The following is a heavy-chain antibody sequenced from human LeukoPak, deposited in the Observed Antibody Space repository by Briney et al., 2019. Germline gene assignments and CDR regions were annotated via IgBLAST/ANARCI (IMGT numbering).Heavy chain of an antibody. CDR1: GGSFSGYY. J-gene: IGHJ4*02. V-gene: IGHV4-34*01. CDR3: AREAAFGGVHGDFDY. CDR2: INHSGST. Sequence: SETLSLTCAVYGGSFSGYYWSWIRQPPGKGLEWIGEINHSGSTNYNLSLKSRVTISVDTSKNQFSLKLSSVTAADTAVYYCAREAAFGGVHGDFDYWGQGTLVTVSS. D-gene: IGHD3-16*01.